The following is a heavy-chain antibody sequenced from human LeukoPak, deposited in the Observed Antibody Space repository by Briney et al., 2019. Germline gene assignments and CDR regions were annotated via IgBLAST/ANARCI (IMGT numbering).Heavy chain of an antibody. CDR3: AAGSYYPYYYYYYGMDV. CDR2: IYYSGST. Sequence: SETLSLTCTVSGGSISSYYWSWIRQPPGKGLEWIGYIYYSGSTNYNPSLKSRVTISVDTSKNQFSLKLSSVTAADTAVYYCAAGSYYPYYYYYYGMDVWGQGTTVTVSS. D-gene: IGHD3-10*01. CDR1: GGSISSYY. J-gene: IGHJ6*02. V-gene: IGHV4-59*08.